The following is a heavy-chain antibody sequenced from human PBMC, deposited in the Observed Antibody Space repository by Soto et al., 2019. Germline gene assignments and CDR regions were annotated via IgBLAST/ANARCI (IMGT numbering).Heavy chain of an antibody. D-gene: IGHD6-19*01. J-gene: IGHJ4*02. CDR1: GFSVRTHY. CDR2: IYSGTTT. V-gene: IGHV3-66*01. Sequence: EVLLVESGGGLVQPGGSLRLSCVGSGFSVRTHYMNWVRQATGEGLEWVSIIYSGTTTNYGDTVKGRSTISRDNSKKTLYLQMDSLRAEDTAVYCCARSSGWNRVDYWGQGTLVTVSS. CDR3: ARSSGWNRVDY.